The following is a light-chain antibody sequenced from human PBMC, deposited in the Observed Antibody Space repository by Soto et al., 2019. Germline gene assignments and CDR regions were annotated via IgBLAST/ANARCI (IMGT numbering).Light chain of an antibody. Sequence: EIVMTQSPATLSVSPGERATLSCRASQSVSSNLAWYQQKSGQAPSLLIYGASTRATGTPARFSGSGSGTEFTLTISSLQSEDFAVYYCQQYIRWPLTFGGGTKVEIK. CDR3: QQYIRWPLT. V-gene: IGKV3-15*01. J-gene: IGKJ4*01. CDR1: QSVSSN. CDR2: GAS.